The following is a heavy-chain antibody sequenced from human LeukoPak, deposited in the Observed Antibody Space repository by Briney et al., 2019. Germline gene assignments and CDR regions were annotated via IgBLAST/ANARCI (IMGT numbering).Heavy chain of an antibody. Sequence: KSGGSLRLSCAASGFTVSNFWMHWVRQAPGQGLVWVSRINSDGTSTNYADSVKGRLTISRDKSKNTLYLQMNSLTAEDTAVYYCATALTTYLDYWGHGTLVTVSS. CDR1: GFTVSNFW. J-gene: IGHJ4*01. CDR3: ATALTTYLDY. V-gene: IGHV3-74*01. D-gene: IGHD4/OR15-4a*01. CDR2: INSDGTST.